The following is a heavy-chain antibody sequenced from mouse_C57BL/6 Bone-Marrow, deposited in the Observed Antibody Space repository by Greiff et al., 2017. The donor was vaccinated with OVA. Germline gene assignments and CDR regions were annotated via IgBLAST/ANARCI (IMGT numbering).Heavy chain of an antibody. J-gene: IGHJ4*01. V-gene: IGHV1-64*01. CDR1: GYTFTSYW. CDR3: ARGGGPYYYAMDY. CDR2: IHPNSGST. Sequence: QVQLKQPGAELVKPGASVKLSCKASGYTFTSYWMHWVKQRPGQGLEWIGMIHPNSGSTNYNEKFKSKATLTVDKSSSTAYMQLSSLTSEDSAVYYCARGGGPYYYAMDYWGQGTSVTVSS.